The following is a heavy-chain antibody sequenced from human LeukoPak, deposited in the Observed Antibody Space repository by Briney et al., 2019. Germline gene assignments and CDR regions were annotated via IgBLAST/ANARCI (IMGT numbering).Heavy chain of an antibody. CDR3: ARPNYYAIDY. CDR1: GGSISSSRYY. V-gene: IGHV4-39*07. J-gene: IGHJ4*02. CDR2: IYYSGST. D-gene: IGHD3-10*01. Sequence: SETLSLTCTVSGGSISSSRYYWGWLRQPPGKGLEWIGSIYYSGSTYYNPSLKSRVTISVDTSKYQFSLKLSSVTAADTAVYYCARPNYYAIDYWGQGTLVTVSS.